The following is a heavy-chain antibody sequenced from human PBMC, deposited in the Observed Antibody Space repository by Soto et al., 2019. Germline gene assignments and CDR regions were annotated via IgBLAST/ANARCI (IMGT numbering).Heavy chain of an antibody. CDR2: INHSGST. CDR1: CGSFSSYY. J-gene: IGHJ4*02. V-gene: IGHV4-34*01. CDR3: ARTSRFDC. Sequence: QVQLQQWGAGLLKPSETLSLTCAVYCGSFSSYYWSWIRPPPGKGLEWSGEINHSGSTNYNPSLKRRVTRSVDTSKNQFSLKLRAVTAADTAVYYCARTSRFDCWGQGTLVTVSS. D-gene: IGHD6-6*01.